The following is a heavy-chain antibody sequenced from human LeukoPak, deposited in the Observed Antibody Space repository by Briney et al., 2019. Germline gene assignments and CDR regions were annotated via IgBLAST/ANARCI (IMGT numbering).Heavy chain of an antibody. V-gene: IGHV1-18*01. D-gene: IGHD6-13*01. CDR1: GYTFTSYG. J-gene: IGHJ4*02. Sequence: ASVKVSWKASGYTFTSYGISWVRQAPGQGLEWMGWISAYNGNTNYAQKLQGRVTMTTDTSTSTAYMELRSLRSDDTAVYYCARDLGYSSSWYRPFDYWGQGTLGTVYS. CDR3: ARDLGYSSSWYRPFDY. CDR2: ISAYNGNT.